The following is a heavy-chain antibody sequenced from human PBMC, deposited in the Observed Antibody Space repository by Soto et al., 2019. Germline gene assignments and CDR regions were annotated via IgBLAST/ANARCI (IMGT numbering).Heavy chain of an antibody. J-gene: IGHJ4*02. Sequence: GGSLRLSCAASGFTVSSNYMTWVRQAPGKGPEWVSVIYSGGSTYYADSVKGRFTISRDSSKNTLYLQMNSLRAEDTAVFYCARMINYYDSSGYWAYFDYWGQGT. CDR1: GFTVSSNY. CDR3: ARMINYYDSSGYWAYFDY. V-gene: IGHV3-66*01. D-gene: IGHD3-22*01. CDR2: IYSGGST.